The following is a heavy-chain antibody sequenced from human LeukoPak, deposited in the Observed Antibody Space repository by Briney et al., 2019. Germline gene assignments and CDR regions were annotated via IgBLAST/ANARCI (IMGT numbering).Heavy chain of an antibody. D-gene: IGHD3-22*01. V-gene: IGHV3-48*03. Sequence: QPGGSLRLSCAASGFTFSSYEMNWVRQAPGKGLEWVSYISSSGSTIYYADSVKGRFTISRDNAKNSLYLQMNSLRAEDTAVYYCARIPHYDDSSGLKWGQGTLVTVSS. CDR3: ARIPHYDDSSGLK. CDR2: ISSSGSTI. J-gene: IGHJ4*02. CDR1: GFTFSSYE.